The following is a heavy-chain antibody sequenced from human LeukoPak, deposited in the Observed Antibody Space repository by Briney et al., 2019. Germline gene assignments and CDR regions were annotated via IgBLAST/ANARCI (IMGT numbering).Heavy chain of an antibody. CDR1: GGSFSGCY. D-gene: IGHD6-13*01. V-gene: IGHV4-34*01. CDR2: INHSGST. CDR3: ARVSSSSWYYHYYYYGMDV. Sequence: SETLSLTCAVYGGSFSGCYWSWIRQPPGKGLEWIGEINHSGSTNYNPSLKSRVTISVDTSKNQFSLKLSSVTAADTAVYYCARVSSSSWYYHYYYYGMDVWGQGTTVTVSS. J-gene: IGHJ6*02.